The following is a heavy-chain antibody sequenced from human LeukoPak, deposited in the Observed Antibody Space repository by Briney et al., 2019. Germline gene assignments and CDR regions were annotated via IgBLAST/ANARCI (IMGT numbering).Heavy chain of an antibody. D-gene: IGHD6-6*01. CDR3: ARRTGSSSSRWFDP. CDR2: IYYSGST. CDR1: GGSISSSSDY. Sequence: SETLSLTCTVSGGSISSSSDYWGWIRQPPGKGLEWIANIYYSGSTFYNPSLKSRVTISVDTSKNQFSLKLSSVTAADTAVYYCARRTGSSSSRWFDPWGQGILVTVSS. J-gene: IGHJ5*02. V-gene: IGHV4-39*01.